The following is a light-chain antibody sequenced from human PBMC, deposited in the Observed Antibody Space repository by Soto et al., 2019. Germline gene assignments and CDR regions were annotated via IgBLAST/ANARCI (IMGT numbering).Light chain of an antibody. J-gene: IGKJ1*01. CDR1: QSVSSIY. V-gene: IGKV3-20*01. CDR2: GAS. Sequence: EIVVTQSPGTLSLSPGERATLSCRASQSVSSIYLAWYQQKPGQAPRLLIYGASSRATGIPDRFSGSGSGTDFTLTISRLEPEDFAVYYCQQYGSSRWTFGQGTKVES. CDR3: QQYGSSRWT.